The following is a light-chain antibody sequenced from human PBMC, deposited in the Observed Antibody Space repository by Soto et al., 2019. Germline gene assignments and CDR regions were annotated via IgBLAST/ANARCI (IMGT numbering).Light chain of an antibody. Sequence: EIVMTQSPATLSASPGERATLSCRASQSVSSNLAWYQQKPGQAPRLLIYGASTRATGIPARFSGSGSGTEFTLTISSQQSEYFAVYYCQQYNNWPQSFGQGTKVEIK. V-gene: IGKV3-15*01. CDR2: GAS. CDR3: QQYNNWPQS. J-gene: IGKJ1*01. CDR1: QSVSSN.